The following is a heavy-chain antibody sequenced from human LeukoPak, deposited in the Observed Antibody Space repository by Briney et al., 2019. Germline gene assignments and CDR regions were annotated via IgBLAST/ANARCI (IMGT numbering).Heavy chain of an antibody. J-gene: IGHJ5*02. CDR3: ARDRSRAFDP. CDR2: IIPIFGTA. CDR1: GGTFSSYA. Sequence: ASVKVSCKASGGTFSSYAISWARQAPGQGLEWMGRIIPIFGTANYAQKFQGRVTITTDESTSTAYMELSSLRSEDTAVYYCARDRSRAFDPWGQGTLVTVSS. V-gene: IGHV1-69*05.